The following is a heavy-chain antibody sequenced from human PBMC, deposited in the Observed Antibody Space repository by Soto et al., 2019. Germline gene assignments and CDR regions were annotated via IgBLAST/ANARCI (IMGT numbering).Heavy chain of an antibody. Sequence: QVQLQESGPGLVKPSQTLSLTCTVSGGSINSDDYYWSWIRQHPGKGLEWIGYIFYSGSTYYNPSLKSRVTISVDTSKNQLSLKLRSVTAADTAVYYCAAVREHYFDYWGTGTLVTVPS. CDR2: IFYSGST. CDR1: GGSINSDDYY. V-gene: IGHV4-31*03. CDR3: AAVREHYFDY. D-gene: IGHD1-1*01. J-gene: IGHJ4*02.